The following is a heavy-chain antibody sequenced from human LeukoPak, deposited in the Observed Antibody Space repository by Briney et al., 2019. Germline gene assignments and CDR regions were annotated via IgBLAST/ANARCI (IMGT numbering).Heavy chain of an antibody. D-gene: IGHD3-16*02. V-gene: IGHV4-39*07. CDR3: ARDTRDYVWGSYRYRYYYYYMDV. J-gene: IGHJ6*03. CDR2: INHSGST. Sequence: SSETLSLTCTVSGGSISNSSYYWGWIRQPPGKGLEWIGEINHSGSTNYNPSLKSRVTISVDTSKNQFSLKLSSVTAADTAVYYCARDTRDYVWGSYRYRYYYYYMDVWGKGTTVTVSS. CDR1: GGSISNSSYY.